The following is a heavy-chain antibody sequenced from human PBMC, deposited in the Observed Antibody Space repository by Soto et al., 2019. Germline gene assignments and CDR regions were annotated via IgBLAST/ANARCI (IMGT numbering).Heavy chain of an antibody. CDR3: ATDTFWSGSFDY. V-gene: IGHV1-24*01. Sequence: ASVKVSCKVSGYTLTELSMHWVRQAPGKGLEWMGGFDPEDGETIYAQKFQGRVTMTEDTSTDTAYMELSSLRSEDTAVYYCATDTFWSGSFDYWGQGNLVTVSS. CDR1: GYTLTELS. D-gene: IGHD3-3*01. CDR2: FDPEDGET. J-gene: IGHJ4*02.